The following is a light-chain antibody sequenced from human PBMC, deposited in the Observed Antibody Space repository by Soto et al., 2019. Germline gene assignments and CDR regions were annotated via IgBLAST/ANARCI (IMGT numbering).Light chain of an antibody. CDR1: QSLSSW. V-gene: IGKV1-5*01. J-gene: IGKJ2*01. Sequence: DIQMTQSPSALSASVGDRVTITCRARQSLSSWLAWYQQKPGKAPKLLIYDASSLESGVPSRFSVSESGTELAVAISSQQPDDFGTYYCEQYNSYQYTFGQGTKLEIK. CDR2: DAS. CDR3: EQYNSYQYT.